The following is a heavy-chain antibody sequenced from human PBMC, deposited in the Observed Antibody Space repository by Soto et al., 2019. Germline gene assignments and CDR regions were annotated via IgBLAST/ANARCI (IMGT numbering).Heavy chain of an antibody. CDR1: GDSVSSKSAA. D-gene: IGHD3-16*01. CDR2: TYYRSKWST. CDR3: AKVGYNDWDFDR. V-gene: IGHV6-1*01. J-gene: IGHJ4*02. Sequence: SQTLSLTCVISGDSVSSKSAAWNWIRQSPSRGLEWLGRTYYRSKWSTDYAVSVKSRITINPDTSKNQFSLQLNSVTPEDTALYYCAKVGYNDWDFDRWGQGTLVTVSS.